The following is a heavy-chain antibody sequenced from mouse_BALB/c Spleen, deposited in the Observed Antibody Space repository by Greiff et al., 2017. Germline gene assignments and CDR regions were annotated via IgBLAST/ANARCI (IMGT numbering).Heavy chain of an antibody. CDR1: GYSITSDYA. J-gene: IGHJ4*01. CDR3: AREYGNYHYYAMDY. Sequence: EVQGVESGPGLVKPSQSLSLTCTVTGYSITSDYAWNWIRQFPGNKLEWMGYISYSGSTSYNPSLKSRISITRDTSKNQFFLQLNSVTTEDTATYYCAREYGNYHYYAMDYWGQGTSVTVSS. V-gene: IGHV3-2*02. CDR2: ISYSGST. D-gene: IGHD2-10*02.